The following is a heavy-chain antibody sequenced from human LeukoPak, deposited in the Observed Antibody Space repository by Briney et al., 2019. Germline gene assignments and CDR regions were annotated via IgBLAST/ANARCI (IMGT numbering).Heavy chain of an antibody. J-gene: IGHJ1*01. V-gene: IGHV1-2*04. CDR1: GYTFTGYY. CDR3: ARDGGRYYYGSGVGGDEYFQH. D-gene: IGHD3-10*01. Sequence: GASVKVSCKASGYTFTGYYMHWVRQAPGQGLEWMGWINPNSGGTNYAQKFQGWVTMTRDTSISTAYMELSRLRSDDTAVYYCARDGGRYYYGSGVGGDEYFQHWGQGTLVTVSS. CDR2: INPNSGGT.